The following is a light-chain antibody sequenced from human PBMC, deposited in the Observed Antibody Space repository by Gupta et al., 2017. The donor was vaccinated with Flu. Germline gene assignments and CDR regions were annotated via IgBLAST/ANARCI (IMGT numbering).Light chain of an antibody. CDR2: EDS. J-gene: IGLJ1*01. Sequence: QSALTQPASVSGSPGPSITISCTGTSSDGGSYNLVSLYQQQPGKAPKVMIYEDSKRPSGVSNPFSGSKSGNTASLTISGLQADDEADYYCCSYAGSVYGFGTGTKVTVL. CDR1: SSDGGSYNL. CDR3: CSYAGSVYG. V-gene: IGLV2-23*01.